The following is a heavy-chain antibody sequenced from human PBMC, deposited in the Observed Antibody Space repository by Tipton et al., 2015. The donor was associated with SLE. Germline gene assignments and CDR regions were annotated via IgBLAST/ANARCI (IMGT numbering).Heavy chain of an antibody. Sequence: QSGPEVKKSGASVKVSCTASGYTFTVYYLQWVRQAPGQGLEWVGWINPNNGDTYYAQNFQGRVTMTRDTAISTAYMELSSLRSEDTAVYYCARAGGPQYYYMDVWGKGTTVTVSS. J-gene: IGHJ6*03. CDR3: ARAGGPQYYYMDV. CDR2: INPNNGDT. V-gene: IGHV1-2*02. D-gene: IGHD3-16*01. CDR1: GYTFTVYY.